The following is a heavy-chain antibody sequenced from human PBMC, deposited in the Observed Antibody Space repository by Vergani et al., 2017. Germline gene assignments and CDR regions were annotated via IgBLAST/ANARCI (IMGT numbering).Heavy chain of an antibody. Sequence: EVHLLESGGGQVEAGGSLRLSCVASGFTFSNSAMSWVRQTSWKGLEWVSAISGHGDRTYYADSVKCRFTISRDNSKNTVYLQMNSLKAEDRATYYCAREERSNTSPFVGDWGQGTLVTV. CDR2: ISGHGDRT. D-gene: IGHD2/OR15-2a*01. J-gene: IGHJ4*02. CDR3: AREERSNTSPFVGD. V-gene: IGHV3-23*01. CDR1: GFTFSNSA.